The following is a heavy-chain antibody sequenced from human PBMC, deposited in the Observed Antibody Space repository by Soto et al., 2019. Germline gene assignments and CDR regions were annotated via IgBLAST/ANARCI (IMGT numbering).Heavy chain of an antibody. Sequence: GASVKVSCKASGYTFTSYAMHWVRQAPGQRLEWMGWINAGNGNTKYSQKFQGRVTITRDTSASTAYMELSSLRSEDTAVYYCARARNYDILTGYDDAFDIWGQGTMVTVS. CDR2: INAGNGNT. CDR1: GYTFTSYA. D-gene: IGHD3-9*01. CDR3: ARARNYDILTGYDDAFDI. J-gene: IGHJ3*02. V-gene: IGHV1-3*01.